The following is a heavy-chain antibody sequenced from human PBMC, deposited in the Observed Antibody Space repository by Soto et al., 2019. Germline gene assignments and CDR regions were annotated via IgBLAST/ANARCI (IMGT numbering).Heavy chain of an antibody. CDR3: ARSPFLECN. V-gene: IGHV3-48*03. Sequence: EMQLVESGGGLVQPGGSLRLSCAASEFTFSSYEMNWVRQAPGKGLEWVSYISSSGRTIYYADSVKGRFTISRDNAENSLFLQMNSLRVEDTAVYYCARSPFLECNWAQGTLVTVSS. D-gene: IGHD3-3*02. CDR1: EFTFSSYE. J-gene: IGHJ4*02. CDR2: ISSSGRTI.